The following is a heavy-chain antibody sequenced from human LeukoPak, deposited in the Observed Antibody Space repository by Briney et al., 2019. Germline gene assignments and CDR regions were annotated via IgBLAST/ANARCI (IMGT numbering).Heavy chain of an antibody. CDR2: IIPIFGTA. D-gene: IGHD2-2*01. Sequence: VASVKVSCKASGGTFSSYAISWVRQAPGQGLEWMGGIIPIFGTANYAQKFQGRVTITTDESTSTAYMELSSLRSEDTAVYYCARGRRIVVVPAAPADYYYYMDVWGKGTTVTVSS. J-gene: IGHJ6*03. CDR3: ARGRRIVVVPAAPADYYYYMDV. CDR1: GGTFSSYA. V-gene: IGHV1-69*05.